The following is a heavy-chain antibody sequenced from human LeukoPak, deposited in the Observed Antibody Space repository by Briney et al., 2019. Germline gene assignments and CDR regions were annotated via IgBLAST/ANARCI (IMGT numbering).Heavy chain of an antibody. Sequence: GGSLRLSCAVSGFTVSTDYMSWVRQAPGKGLEWVANIQQDGTEKYYVDSVKGRFTISRDNAKNSLYLQMNSLRVEDTAVYYCAKVAKYYYGSETYYFFEHWGQGTPVTASS. CDR2: IQQDGTEK. D-gene: IGHD3-10*01. CDR3: AKVAKYYYGSETYYFFEH. V-gene: IGHV3-7*01. CDR1: GFTVSTDY. J-gene: IGHJ4*02.